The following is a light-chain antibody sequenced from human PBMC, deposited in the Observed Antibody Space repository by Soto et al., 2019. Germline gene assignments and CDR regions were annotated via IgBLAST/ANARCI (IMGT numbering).Light chain of an antibody. Sequence: QCVLTRPASVSGSPGQSITISCTGTSIDVGGYNYVSWYQQHPGKAPKLMIYEVTNRPSGVSNRFSVSKSGNTASLTISGLQAEDEADYYCSSYTSRSTLVFGTGTKVPS. CDR2: EVT. J-gene: IGLJ1*01. CDR1: SIDVGGYNY. CDR3: SSYTSRSTLV. V-gene: IGLV2-14*01.